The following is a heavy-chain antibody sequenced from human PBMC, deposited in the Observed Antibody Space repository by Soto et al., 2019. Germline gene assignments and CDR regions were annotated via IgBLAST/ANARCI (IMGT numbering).Heavy chain of an antibody. D-gene: IGHD2-15*01. J-gene: IGHJ4*02. Sequence: SETLSLTCTVSGGSISGSYWSLIRQTPGKVLEWVGYIHYSGSTNYNPSLKSRVTMSVDSAKNQFSLQLSSVTAADTAVYFCTKYRRTDAEGYSFEYWGKGALVTVSS. V-gene: IGHV4-59*01. CDR3: TKYRRTDAEGYSFEY. CDR2: IHYSGST. CDR1: GGSISGSY.